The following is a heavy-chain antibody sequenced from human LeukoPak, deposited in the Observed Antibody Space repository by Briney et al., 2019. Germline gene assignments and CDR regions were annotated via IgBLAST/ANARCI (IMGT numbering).Heavy chain of an antibody. V-gene: IGHV3-23*01. CDR1: GFTFSSYA. Sequence: GGSLRLSCAASGFTFSSYAMSWVRQAPGKGLEWVSAISGSGGSTYYADSVKGRLTISRDNSKNALYLQMHSLRAEDTAVYYCAKGGFDYFDYWGQGTLVTVSS. D-gene: IGHD3-16*01. CDR2: ISGSGGST. CDR3: AKGGFDYFDY. J-gene: IGHJ4*02.